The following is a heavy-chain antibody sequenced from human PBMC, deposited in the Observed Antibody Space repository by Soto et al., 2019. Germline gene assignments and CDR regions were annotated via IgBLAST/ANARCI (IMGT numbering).Heavy chain of an antibody. J-gene: IGHJ4*02. CDR1: GFSLTNSGEA. CDR3: AHGDPLDFHF. D-gene: IGHD3-10*01. Sequence: QITLRESGPALVKPTQTLTLTCTFSGFSLTNSGEAVGWIRQPPGKALEWLALLYWNGIQRYSPSLKSRLSITKDTAKIHVVLTIANMDPVDTATYYCAHGDPLDFHFWGQGTLVTVSA. CDR2: LYWNGIQ. V-gene: IGHV2-5*01.